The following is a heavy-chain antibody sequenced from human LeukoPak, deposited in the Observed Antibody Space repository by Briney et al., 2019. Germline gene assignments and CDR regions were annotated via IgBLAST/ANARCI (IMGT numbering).Heavy chain of an antibody. V-gene: IGHV3-72*01. CDR3: VRPSQESFQN. CDR2: IRNKNHGYTT. Sequence: PGRSLRLSCAASGFDFSEHEMDWVRQAPGRGHEWLARIRNKNHGYTTEYAASVKGRFTISRDDSSSSLRLQMNSLNTDDTAVYFCVRPSQESFQNWGQGTLVTVSS. J-gene: IGHJ1*01. CDR1: GFDFSEHE. D-gene: IGHD3-10*01.